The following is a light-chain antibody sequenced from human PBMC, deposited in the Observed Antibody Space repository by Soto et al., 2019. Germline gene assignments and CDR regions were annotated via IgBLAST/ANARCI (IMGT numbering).Light chain of an antibody. CDR3: QSYDGGNHGGVV. CDR1: SGSIAANF. Sequence: NFMLTQPHSVSESPGKTITISCTRSSGSIAANFVQWYQQRPGSAPTTVIYEDNQRPSGVPDRFSGSIDRSSNSASLTISGLKTDDEADYYCQSYDGGNHGGVVFGGGTQLTVL. J-gene: IGLJ2*01. V-gene: IGLV6-57*04. CDR2: EDN.